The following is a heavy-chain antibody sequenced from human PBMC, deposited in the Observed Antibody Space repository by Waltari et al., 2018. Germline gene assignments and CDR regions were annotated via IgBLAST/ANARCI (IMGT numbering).Heavy chain of an antibody. CDR3: TRKGPLYYYYYMDV. CDR1: GGSCRGYY. CDR2: IKHSGST. V-gene: IGHV4-34*01. Sequence: QVQLQQWGAGLLKPSETPSRTCPVYGGSCRGYYWSSIRPSQGKGLQWIGEIKHSGSTNQNPSLKSRVTISVDMSKNQFSLKLSSVTAADTAVYYCTRKGPLYYYYYMDVWGRGTTVTVSS. J-gene: IGHJ6*03.